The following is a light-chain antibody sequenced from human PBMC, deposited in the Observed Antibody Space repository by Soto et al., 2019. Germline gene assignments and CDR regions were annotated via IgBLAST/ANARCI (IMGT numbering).Light chain of an antibody. Sequence: QSVLTQPASVSGSPGQSITISCTGTSSDVGGYNYVSWYQQHPGKAPKLMIYDVSNRPSGVSNRFSGSKSGNTASLTIDGLQAEDEADYYCSSYTSSSTSYVFGTGTKVTVL. CDR2: DVS. J-gene: IGLJ1*01. V-gene: IGLV2-14*01. CDR3: SSYTSSSTSYV. CDR1: SSDVGGYNY.